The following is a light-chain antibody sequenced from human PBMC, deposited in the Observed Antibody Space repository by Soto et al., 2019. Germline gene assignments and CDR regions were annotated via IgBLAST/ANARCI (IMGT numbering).Light chain of an antibody. V-gene: IGLV2-8*01. J-gene: IGLJ3*02. Sequence: QSALTQPPSASGSPGQSVTISCTGTSSDVGGYHYVSWYQQHPGKAPKLMIYEVSKRPSGVPDRFSGSKSGNTASLTISGLQAEDEADYYCCSYAGSYTFGVFGGGTKLTVL. CDR1: SSDVGGYHY. CDR3: CSYAGSYTFGV. CDR2: EVS.